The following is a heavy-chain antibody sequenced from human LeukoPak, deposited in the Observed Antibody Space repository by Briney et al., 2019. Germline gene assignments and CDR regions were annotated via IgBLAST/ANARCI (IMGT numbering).Heavy chain of an antibody. D-gene: IGHD3-10*01. CDR2: ISAYNGNT. J-gene: IGHJ6*02. CDR1: GYTFTSYG. V-gene: IGHV1-18*01. Sequence: ASVKVSCKASGYTFTSYGISWVRQAPGQGLEWMGWISAYNGNTNYAQKLQGRVTMTTDTSTSTAYMELRSLRSDDTAVYYCARVGRGYSYYYGMDVWGQGTTVTVSS. CDR3: ARVGRGYSYYYGMDV.